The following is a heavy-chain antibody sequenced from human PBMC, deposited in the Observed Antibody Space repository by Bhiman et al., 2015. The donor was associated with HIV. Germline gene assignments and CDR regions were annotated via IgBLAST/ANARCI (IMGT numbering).Heavy chain of an antibody. V-gene: IGHV3-9*01. D-gene: IGHD6-13*01. J-gene: IGHJ6*02. Sequence: VQLVESGGGVVQPGRSLRLSCAASGFTFSNYGMHWVRQAPGKGLEWVSGISWKSGSIGYADSVKGRFTISRDNAKNSLYLQMNSLRTEDTAVYYCAKDRAAAAWGVSYYGMDVWGRGTTVTVSS. CDR1: GFTFSNYG. CDR2: ISWKSGSI. CDR3: AKDRAAAAWGVSYYGMDV.